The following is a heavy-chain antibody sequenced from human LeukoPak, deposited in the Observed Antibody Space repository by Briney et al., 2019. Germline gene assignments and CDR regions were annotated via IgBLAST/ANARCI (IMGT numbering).Heavy chain of an antibody. Sequence: GASVKVSCKASGGTFSSYAISWVRQAPGQGLEWMGGIIPIFGTANYAQKFQGRVTITADESTSTAYMELSSLRSEDTAVHYCARETYYYDSSGYLPPNYWGQGTLVTVSS. CDR1: GGTFSSYA. D-gene: IGHD3-22*01. V-gene: IGHV1-69*13. CDR3: ARETYYYDSSGYLPPNY. CDR2: IIPIFGTA. J-gene: IGHJ4*02.